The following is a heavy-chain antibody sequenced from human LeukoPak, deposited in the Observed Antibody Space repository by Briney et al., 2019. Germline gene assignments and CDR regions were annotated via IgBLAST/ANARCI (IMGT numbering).Heavy chain of an antibody. CDR1: GFTFSMFA. J-gene: IGHJ4*02. Sequence: PGGSLRLSCAVSGFTFSMFAMTWVRQAPGKGLEWVSAMSGDGRTTYFADSVKGRFTSSRDNSKNTVHLQMDSLRAEDTAIYYCARWCEGCRPDIDSWGQGTLVTVSS. CDR3: ARWCEGCRPDIDS. CDR2: MSGDGRTT. D-gene: IGHD2-8*01. V-gene: IGHV3-23*01.